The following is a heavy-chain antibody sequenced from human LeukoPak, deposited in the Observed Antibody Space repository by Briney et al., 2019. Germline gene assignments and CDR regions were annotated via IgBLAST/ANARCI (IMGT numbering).Heavy chain of an antibody. CDR3: ARDREAWLYQLLAFDY. J-gene: IGHJ4*02. D-gene: IGHD2-2*01. CDR2: ISSSSSYI. Sequence: GGSLRLSCAASGFTFSSYSMNWVRQAPGKGLEWVSSISSSSSYIYYADSVKGRFTISRDNAKNSLYLQMNSLRAEDTAVYYCARDREAWLYQLLAFDYWGQGTLVTVSS. CDR1: GFTFSSYS. V-gene: IGHV3-21*01.